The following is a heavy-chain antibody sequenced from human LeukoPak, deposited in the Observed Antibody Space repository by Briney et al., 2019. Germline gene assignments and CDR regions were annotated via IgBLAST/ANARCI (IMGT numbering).Heavy chain of an antibody. CDR3: AKTYRAARTAFDH. J-gene: IGHJ4*02. CDR2: ISGSGDNT. Sequence: GGSLRLSCAASGFTFSGYGMSWVRQAPGKGLEWVSGISGSGDNTNYADSVKGRFTISRDNSKNTLSLQMNSLRAEDSAIYYCAKTYRAARTAFDHWGQGTLVTVSS. CDR1: GFTFSGYG. D-gene: IGHD6-6*01. V-gene: IGHV3-23*01.